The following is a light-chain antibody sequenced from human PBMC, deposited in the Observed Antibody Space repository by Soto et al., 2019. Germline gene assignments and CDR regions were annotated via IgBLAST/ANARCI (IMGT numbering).Light chain of an antibody. Sequence: QSVLTQPASVSGSPGQSITISCTGTSSDVGGYNYVSWYQQHPGKAPKIIIYEVTNRPSGVSNCFSGSKSGNTASLTISGLQAADDADYYCSSFTSRFTFNYIFGTGTKVAVL. J-gene: IGLJ1*01. CDR2: EVT. V-gene: IGLV2-14*01. CDR1: SSDVGGYNY. CDR3: SSFTSRFTFNYI.